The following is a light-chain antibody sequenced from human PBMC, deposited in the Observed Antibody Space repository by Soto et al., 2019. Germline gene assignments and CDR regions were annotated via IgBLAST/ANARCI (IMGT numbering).Light chain of an antibody. V-gene: IGKV3-20*01. CDR2: GAT. CDR1: QSVRSNY. CDR3: QQYGSLPPT. J-gene: IGKJ1*01. Sequence: EIVLTQSPGTLSLSPGERATLSCRASQSVRSNYLAWYQQKSGQAPRLLIYGATSRATGIPDRFSGSGSGTDFTLTISRLEPEDFAVYSCQQYGSLPPTFGQGTKVEIK.